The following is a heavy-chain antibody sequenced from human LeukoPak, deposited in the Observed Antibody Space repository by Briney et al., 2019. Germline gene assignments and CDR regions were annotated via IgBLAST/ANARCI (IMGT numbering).Heavy chain of an antibody. D-gene: IGHD2-2*01. J-gene: IGHJ5*02. CDR3: AREGVVPAAQGWFDP. V-gene: IGHV4-4*07. CDR1: GGSSSSYY. CDR2: IYTSGST. Sequence: SETLSLTCTVSGGSSSSYYWSWIRQPAGKGLEWIGRIYTSGSTNYNPSLKSRVTISVDTSKNQFSLKLSSVTAADTAVYYCAREGVVPAAQGWFDPWGQGTLVTVSS.